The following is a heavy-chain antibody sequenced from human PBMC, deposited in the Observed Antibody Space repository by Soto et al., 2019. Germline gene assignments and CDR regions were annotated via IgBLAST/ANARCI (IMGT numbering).Heavy chain of an antibody. CDR1: GGSISSYY. J-gene: IGHJ4*02. CDR2: IYYSGST. D-gene: IGHD7-27*01. CDR3: ARDGTWGFDY. Sequence: QVQLQESGPGLVKPSETLSLTCTVSGGSISSYYWSWIRQPPGKGLEWIGYIYYSGSTNYNPSLKSRVTISVDTSKNQFSLKLSSVTAADTAVYYCARDGTWGFDYWGQGTLVTVSS. V-gene: IGHV4-59*01.